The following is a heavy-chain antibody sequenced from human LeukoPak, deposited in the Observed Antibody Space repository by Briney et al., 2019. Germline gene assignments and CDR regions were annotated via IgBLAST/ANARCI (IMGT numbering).Heavy chain of an antibody. CDR2: ISTTSSYI. Sequence: PGGSLRLSCAASGFTFSSYSMNWVRQAPGKGLEWVSSISTTSSYIYYADSVRGRFTISRDNAKNSLYLQMNSLRAEDTALYYCARDRGVKDTHAETDVEWDYWGQGTLVTVSS. V-gene: IGHV3-21*01. D-gene: IGHD1-26*01. J-gene: IGHJ4*02. CDR3: ARDRGVKDTHAETDVEWDY. CDR1: GFTFSSYS.